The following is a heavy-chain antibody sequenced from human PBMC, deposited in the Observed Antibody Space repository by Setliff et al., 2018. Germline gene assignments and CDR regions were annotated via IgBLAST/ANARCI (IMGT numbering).Heavy chain of an antibody. J-gene: IGHJ3*01. CDR1: GYTFTTYG. CDR3: ARFGGSCSSSSCYASDL. Sequence: SVKVSCKASGYTFTTYGFSWVRQAPGQGLEWMGMISTYTGKTNYAQKFQGRVTMTTDTSTGTGYMEMRSLRSDDTAVYFCARFGGSCSSSSCYASDLWGQGTMVTVSS. D-gene: IGHD2-2*01. V-gene: IGHV1-18*01. CDR2: ISTYTGKT.